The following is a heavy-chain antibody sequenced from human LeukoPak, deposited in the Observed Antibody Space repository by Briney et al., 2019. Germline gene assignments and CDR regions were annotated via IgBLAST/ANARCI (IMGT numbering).Heavy chain of an antibody. J-gene: IGHJ4*02. CDR1: GFTFSSYA. D-gene: IGHD1-1*01. V-gene: IGHV3-23*01. Sequence: GGSLRLSCAASGFTFSSYAMSWVRQAPGKGLKWISTTSSGGGSTYYADSVKGRFTISRDNSKNTLYLQMSGLRAEDTAVYYCAKDPPTSGTTFDYWGQGTLVTVSS. CDR3: AKDPPTSGTTFDY. CDR2: TSSGGGST.